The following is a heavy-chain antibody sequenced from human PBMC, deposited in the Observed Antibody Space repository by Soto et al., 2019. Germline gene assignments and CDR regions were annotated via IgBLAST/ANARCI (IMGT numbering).Heavy chain of an antibody. D-gene: IGHD1-1*01. Sequence: QVQLVQSGAEVKKPGSSVKVSCKASGGTFSSYTISWVRQAPGQGLEWMGRIIPILGIANYAQKFQGRVTITADKSTSTAYMELSSLRSEDTAVYYCARGTAKNYYYGMDVWGQGTTVTVSS. CDR1: GGTFSSYT. J-gene: IGHJ6*02. CDR2: IIPILGIA. CDR3: ARGTAKNYYYGMDV. V-gene: IGHV1-69*02.